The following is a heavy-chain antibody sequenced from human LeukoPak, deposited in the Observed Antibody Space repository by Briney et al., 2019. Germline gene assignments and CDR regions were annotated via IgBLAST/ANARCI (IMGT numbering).Heavy chain of an antibody. CDR1: GFTFSSYS. Sequence: GGSLRLSCAASGFTFSSYSMNWVRQAPGKGLEWVSSISSSSSYIYYADSVKGRFTISRDNAKNSLYLQMNSLRAEDTAVYYCARAQTMDPSYFDYWGQGTQVTISS. D-gene: IGHD4/OR15-4a*01. V-gene: IGHV3-21*01. CDR3: ARAQTMDPSYFDY. CDR2: ISSSSSYI. J-gene: IGHJ4*02.